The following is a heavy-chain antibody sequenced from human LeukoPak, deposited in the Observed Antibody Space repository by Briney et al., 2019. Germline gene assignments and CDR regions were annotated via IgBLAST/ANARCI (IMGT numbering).Heavy chain of an antibody. CDR3: ARGFYYYDSSGYWNY. D-gene: IGHD3-22*01. CDR2: ISGSGGST. Sequence: GGSLRLSCAASGFTFSSYGMSWVRQAPGKGLEWVSAISGSGGSTYYADSVKGRFTISRDNSKNTLYLQMNSLRAEDTAVYYCARGFYYYDSSGYWNYWGQGTLVTVSS. J-gene: IGHJ4*02. V-gene: IGHV3-23*01. CDR1: GFTFSSYG.